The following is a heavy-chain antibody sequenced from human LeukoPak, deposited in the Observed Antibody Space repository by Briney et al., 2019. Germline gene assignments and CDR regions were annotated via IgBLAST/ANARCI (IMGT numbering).Heavy chain of an antibody. D-gene: IGHD5-12*01. V-gene: IGHV3-33*01. CDR3: AREQEWSGYENGMDV. CDR1: GFTFSSYG. CDR2: IWYDGSNK. J-gene: IGHJ6*04. Sequence: GRSLRLSCAASGFTFSSYGMHWVRQAPGKGLEWVAVIWYDGSNKYYADSVKGRFTISRDNSKNTLYLQMNSLRAEDTAVYYYAREQEWSGYENGMDVWGKGTTVTVSS.